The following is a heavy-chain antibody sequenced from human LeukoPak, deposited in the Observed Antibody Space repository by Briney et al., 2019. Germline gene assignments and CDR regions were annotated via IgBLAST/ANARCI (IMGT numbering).Heavy chain of an antibody. CDR3: ARQGWNGVC. Sequence: PETLSLTCTVSGGSISSSSYYWGWIRQPPGKGLEWIGSIYYGGSTYYNPSLKSRVTISVDTSKNQFSLKLSSVTAADTAVYYCARQGWNGVCWGQGTLVTVSS. V-gene: IGHV4-39*01. CDR1: GGSISSSSYY. CDR2: IYYGGST. D-gene: IGHD1-1*01. J-gene: IGHJ4*02.